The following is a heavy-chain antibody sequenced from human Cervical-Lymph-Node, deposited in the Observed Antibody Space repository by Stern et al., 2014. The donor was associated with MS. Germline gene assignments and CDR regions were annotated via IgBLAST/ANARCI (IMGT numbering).Heavy chain of an antibody. D-gene: IGHD3-10*01. CDR3: ARDQGTMDWFDP. Sequence: VQLEESGAEVKKPGASVMVSCKAFGYTFTNYYIHWVRQAPGQGLEWMGIINPNGGGTDYVQKFQGRLTMTRDTSTSTVYMELSSLTSEDTAVYYCARDQGTMDWFDPWGQGTLVTVSS. V-gene: IGHV1-46*01. CDR1: GYTFTNYY. CDR2: INPNGGGT. J-gene: IGHJ5*02.